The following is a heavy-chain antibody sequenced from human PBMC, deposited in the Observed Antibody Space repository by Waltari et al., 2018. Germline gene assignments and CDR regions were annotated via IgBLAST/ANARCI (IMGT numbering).Heavy chain of an antibody. CDR2: IYYSGST. CDR3: ARVGGNYYDSSGHFDY. J-gene: IGHJ4*02. D-gene: IGHD3-22*01. V-gene: IGHV4-59*01. CDR1: GGSISSYY. Sequence: QVQLQESGPGLVKPSETLSLTCTVSGGSISSYYWSWIRQPPGKGLEWIGYIYYSGSTNYNPSPKSRVTISVDTSKNQFSLKLSSVTAADTAVYYCARVGGNYYDSSGHFDYWGQGTLVTVSS.